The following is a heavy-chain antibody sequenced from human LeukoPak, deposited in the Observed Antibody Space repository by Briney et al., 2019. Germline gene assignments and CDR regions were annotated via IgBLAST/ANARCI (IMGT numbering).Heavy chain of an antibody. CDR3: ARVGVLRYFDLLKNYYYYYMDV. Sequence: ASVKVSCKASGYTFTSCDINWVRQATGQGLEWMGWMNPNSGNTGYAQKFQGRVTMTRNTSISTAYMELSSLRSEDTAVYYCARVGVLRYFDLLKNYYYYYMDVWGKGTTVTVSS. CDR1: GYTFTSCD. V-gene: IGHV1-8*01. CDR2: MNPNSGNT. D-gene: IGHD3-9*01. J-gene: IGHJ6*03.